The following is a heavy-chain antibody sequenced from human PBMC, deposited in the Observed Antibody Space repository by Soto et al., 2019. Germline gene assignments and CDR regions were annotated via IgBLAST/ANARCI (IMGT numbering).Heavy chain of an antibody. Sequence: EVQLVESGGGLVQRGGSLRLSCAASGFTFSDYSMHWVRQAPGKGLEWISFISSSSDKIYYADSVQGRFTISRDNAKKSLYLHLSNLGDEDSAMYFCAKVNGWYFGAIQYWGQGTLVTVSS. V-gene: IGHV3-48*02. D-gene: IGHD6-19*01. CDR1: GFTFSDYS. J-gene: IGHJ4*02. CDR2: ISSSSDKI. CDR3: AKVNGWYFGAIQY.